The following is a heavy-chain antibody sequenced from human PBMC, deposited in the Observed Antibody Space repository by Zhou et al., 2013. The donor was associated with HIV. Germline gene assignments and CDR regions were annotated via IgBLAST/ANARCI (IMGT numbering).Heavy chain of an antibody. CDR2: INPNSGGT. D-gene: IGHD5-12*01. CDR3: ARDRSGYERGAFDI. V-gene: IGHV1-2*02. CDR1: GYTFTGYY. Sequence: QVQLVQSGAEVKKPGASVKVSCKASGYTFTGYYMHWVRQAPGQGLEWMGWINPNSGGTNYAQKFQGRVTMTRDTSISTAYMELSRLRSDDTAVYYCARDRSGYERGAFDIWGQGDNGSPSLQ. J-gene: IGHJ3*02.